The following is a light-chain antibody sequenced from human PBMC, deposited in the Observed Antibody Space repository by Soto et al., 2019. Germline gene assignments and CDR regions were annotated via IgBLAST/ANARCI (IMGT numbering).Light chain of an antibody. CDR1: SSDVGGYKY. J-gene: IGLJ2*01. V-gene: IGLV2-14*03. Sequence: QSALTQPASVSGSPGQSITISCTGTSSDVGGYKYVSWYQQHPGKAPKLMIYDVSNRPSGASNRFSGSKSGNTASLTISGLQAEDEADYYCSSYTSNSIVVFGGGTKLTVL. CDR3: SSYTSNSIVV. CDR2: DVS.